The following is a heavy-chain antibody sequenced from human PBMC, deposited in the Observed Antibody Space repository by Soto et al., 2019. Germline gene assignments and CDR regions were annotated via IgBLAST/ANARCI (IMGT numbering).Heavy chain of an antibody. D-gene: IGHD3-10*02. CDR1: GFIFSNNG. CDR3: TIVRVADSALDH. V-gene: IGHV3-30*02. CDR2: MSYDGSDT. Sequence: GGSLRLSCVGSGFIFSNNGMHWVRQTPGKGLEWVAFMSYDGSDTFYADSVKGRFTISRDNSENTLFLHMSNLRGDDTAMYYCTIVRVADSALDHWGQGTLVTVSS. J-gene: IGHJ4*02.